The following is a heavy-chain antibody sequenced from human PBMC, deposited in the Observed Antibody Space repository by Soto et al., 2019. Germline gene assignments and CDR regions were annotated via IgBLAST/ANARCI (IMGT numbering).Heavy chain of an antibody. J-gene: IGHJ5*02. CDR2: ISGSGGST. CDR1: GFTFSSYA. CDR3: AKDLTAFLEWSNWFDP. D-gene: IGHD3-3*01. V-gene: IGHV3-23*01. Sequence: GGSLRLSCAASGFTFSSYAMSWVRQAPGKGLEWVSAISGSGGSTYYADSVKGRFTISRDNSKNTLYLQMNSLRAEDTAVYYGAKDLTAFLEWSNWFDPWGQGTLVTVSS.